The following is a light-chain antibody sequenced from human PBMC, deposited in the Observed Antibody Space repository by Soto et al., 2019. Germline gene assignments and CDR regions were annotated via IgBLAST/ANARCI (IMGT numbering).Light chain of an antibody. J-gene: IGKJ1*01. CDR3: PQYGSAIRT. CDR1: QSVFGNY. Sequence: EIVLTQSPGTLSLSPGERATLSCRASQSVFGNYLAWYQQKPGQAPRLLIYGASNRAAGIPDRFSGSGSGTDFTLIISRLEPEDFVVYCSPQYGSAIRTFGQGTKVEIK. V-gene: IGKV3-20*01. CDR2: GAS.